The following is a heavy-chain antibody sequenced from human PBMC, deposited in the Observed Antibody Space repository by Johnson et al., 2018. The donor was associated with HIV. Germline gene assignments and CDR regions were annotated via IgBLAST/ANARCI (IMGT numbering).Heavy chain of an antibody. CDR3: AKRHGPIVGATHDAFDI. CDR2: INWNGGRT. J-gene: IGHJ3*02. D-gene: IGHD1-26*01. CDR1: GFTFDEYG. Sequence: VQLVESGGGVVQPGGSLRLSCAASGFTFDEYGMSWVRQAPGKGLEWISTINWNGGRTGYVDSMKGRFTISRDNSNNTLYLQMNSLRAEDTAVYYCAKRHGPIVGATHDAFDIWGQGTMVTVSS. V-gene: IGHV3-20*04.